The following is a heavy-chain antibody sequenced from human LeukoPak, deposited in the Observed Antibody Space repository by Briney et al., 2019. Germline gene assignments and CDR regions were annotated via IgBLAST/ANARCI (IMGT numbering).Heavy chain of an antibody. J-gene: IGHJ4*02. V-gene: IGHV3-74*01. Sequence: SGGSLRLSCSASGFTFSRYWMHWVRQAPGKGLVWVSRINSDGSSTSYADSVKGRFTISRDNAKNTLYLQMNSLRAEDTAVYYCARGSWAMDTAMVPFDYWGQGTLVTVSS. CDR2: INSDGSST. CDR1: GFTFSRYW. D-gene: IGHD5-18*01. CDR3: ARGSWAMDTAMVPFDY.